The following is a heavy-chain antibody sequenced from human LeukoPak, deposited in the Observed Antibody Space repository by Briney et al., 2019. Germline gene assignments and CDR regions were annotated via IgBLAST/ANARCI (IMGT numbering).Heavy chain of an antibody. CDR3: ARDSMVRGVICGMDV. Sequence: SETLSLTCTVSGYSISSGYYWGWIRQPPGKGLEWIGSIYYSGSTYYNPSLESRVTISVDTSKNQFSLKLSSVTAADTAVYYCARDSMVRGVICGMDVWGQGTTVTVSS. V-gene: IGHV4-38-2*02. D-gene: IGHD3-10*01. CDR1: GYSISSGYY. J-gene: IGHJ6*02. CDR2: IYYSGST.